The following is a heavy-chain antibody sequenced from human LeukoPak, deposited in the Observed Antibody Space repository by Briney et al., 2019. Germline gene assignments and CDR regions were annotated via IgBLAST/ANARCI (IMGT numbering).Heavy chain of an antibody. Sequence: SVKVSCKASGGTFSSYAISWVRQAPGQGLEWMGRIIPTFGTANYAQKFQGRVTITTDESTSTAYMELSSLRSGDTAVYYCARAAGVCSGGSCYRALYYFDYWGQGTLVTVSS. V-gene: IGHV1-69*05. D-gene: IGHD2-15*01. CDR1: GGTFSSYA. CDR3: ARAAGVCSGGSCYRALYYFDY. J-gene: IGHJ4*02. CDR2: IIPTFGTA.